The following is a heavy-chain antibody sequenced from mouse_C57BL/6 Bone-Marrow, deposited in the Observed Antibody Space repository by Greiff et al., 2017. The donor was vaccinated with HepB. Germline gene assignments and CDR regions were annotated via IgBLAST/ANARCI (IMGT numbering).Heavy chain of an antibody. V-gene: IGHV1-55*01. CDR3: ARHYGNYDWYFDV. CDR2: IYPGSGST. J-gene: IGHJ1*03. Sequence: QVQLKQPGAELVKPGASVKMSCKASGYTFTSYWITWVKQRPGQGLEWIGDIYPGSGSTNYNEKFKSKATLTVDTSSSTAYMQLSSLTSEDSAVYYCARHYGNYDWYFDVWGTGTTVTVSS. CDR1: GYTFTSYW. D-gene: IGHD2-1*01.